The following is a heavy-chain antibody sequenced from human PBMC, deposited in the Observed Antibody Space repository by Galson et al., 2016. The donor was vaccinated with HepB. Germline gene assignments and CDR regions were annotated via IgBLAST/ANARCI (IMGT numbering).Heavy chain of an antibody. D-gene: IGHD5-18*01. CDR3: ARETVDTVMYYYDGMDV. J-gene: IGHJ6*02. CDR1: GFSFNNYA. V-gene: IGHV3-30*04. Sequence: LRLSCAVSGFSFNNYAFHWVRQAPGKGLEWVAVISNDGNNKYYADSVKGRFTISRDDSKNTLYLQMNSLRAEDTAVYYCARETVDTVMYYYDGMDVWGQGTTVTVSS. CDR2: ISNDGNNK.